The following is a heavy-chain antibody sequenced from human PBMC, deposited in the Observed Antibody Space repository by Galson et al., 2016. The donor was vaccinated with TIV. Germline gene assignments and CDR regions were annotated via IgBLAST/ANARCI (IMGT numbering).Heavy chain of an antibody. CDR2: IKQDGSEK. D-gene: IGHD6-19*01. CDR3: ARDRVSSGDV. V-gene: IGHV3-7*01. J-gene: IGHJ6*01. CDR1: GFTLGNFW. Sequence: SLRLSCAASGFTLGNFWMSWIRQAPGKGLEWVASIKQDGSEKYYVESVRGRFTISRDNAENSLFLQMNSLRVGDTAVYYCARDRVSSGDVWGQGALVTVSS.